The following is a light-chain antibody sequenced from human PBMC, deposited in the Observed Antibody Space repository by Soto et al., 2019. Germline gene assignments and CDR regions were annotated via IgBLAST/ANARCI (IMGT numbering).Light chain of an antibody. V-gene: IGKV3-15*01. CDR1: QSVRSN. J-gene: IGKJ1*01. CDR3: QQYNNWPRT. CDR2: GAS. Sequence: DIVMTQSPATLSVSPGERATLSCRASQSVRSNLAWYQQKPGQAPRLLIYGASTRATGIPDRFSGSGSVTEFTITLSSLQSEDFAVYYCQQYNNWPRTFGQGTKVEIK.